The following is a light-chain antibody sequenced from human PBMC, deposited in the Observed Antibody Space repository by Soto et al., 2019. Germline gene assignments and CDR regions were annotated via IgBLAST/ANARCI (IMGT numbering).Light chain of an antibody. J-gene: IGKJ5*01. Sequence: IPMTQSPSSLSASVGDRVTITCRASQTIRIYVNWYQQKPGRAPKLLIYAASSLQGGVPSRFSGGGSGTDFTLTITSLQPEDFATYYCQQGYSTPQTFGQGTRLEIK. CDR1: QTIRIY. CDR2: AAS. V-gene: IGKV1-39*01. CDR3: QQGYSTPQT.